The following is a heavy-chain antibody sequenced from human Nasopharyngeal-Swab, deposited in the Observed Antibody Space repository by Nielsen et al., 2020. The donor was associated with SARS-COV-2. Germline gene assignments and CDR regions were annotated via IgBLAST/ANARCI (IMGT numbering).Heavy chain of an antibody. CDR1: GFTFSSYA. J-gene: IGHJ3*02. CDR2: ISYDGSNK. CDR3: AKDIVRGVMDAFDI. D-gene: IGHD3-10*01. V-gene: IGHV3-30-3*01. Sequence: GGSLRLSCAASGFTFSSYAMHWVRQAPGKGLEWVAVISYDGSNKYYADSVKGRFTISRDNSKNTLYLQMNSLRAEDTALYYCAKDIVRGVMDAFDIWGQGTMVTVSS.